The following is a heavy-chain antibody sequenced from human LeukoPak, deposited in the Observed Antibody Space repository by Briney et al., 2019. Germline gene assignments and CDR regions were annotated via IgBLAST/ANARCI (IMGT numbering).Heavy chain of an antibody. Sequence: SGTLSLTCTVSNYSISDGYYWAWVRPTPGEGLEWIGSVFRSGNTYYNPSLRGRISISVDTSRNQFSLKLHSVTVADAAVYYCARQVGAALRYFHLWGQGTLVTVSS. J-gene: IGHJ1*01. D-gene: IGHD2-15*01. V-gene: IGHV4-38-2*02. CDR1: NYSISDGYY. CDR2: VFRSGNT. CDR3: ARQVGAALRYFHL.